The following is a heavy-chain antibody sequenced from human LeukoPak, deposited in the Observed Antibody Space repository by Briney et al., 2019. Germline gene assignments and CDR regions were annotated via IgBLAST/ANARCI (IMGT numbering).Heavy chain of an antibody. CDR1: GYTFTSYG. CDR2: ISAYNGNT. Sequence: ASVKVSCKASGYTFTSYGISWVRQAPGQGLEWMGWISAYNGNTNYAQKLQGRVTMTTDTSTSTAYMELWSLRSDDTAVYYCARDRVWWELPPDDAFDIWGQGTMVTVSS. D-gene: IGHD1-26*01. CDR3: ARDRVWWELPPDDAFDI. V-gene: IGHV1-18*01. J-gene: IGHJ3*02.